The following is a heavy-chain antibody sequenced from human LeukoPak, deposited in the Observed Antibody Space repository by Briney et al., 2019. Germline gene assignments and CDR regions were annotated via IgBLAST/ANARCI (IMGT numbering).Heavy chain of an antibody. V-gene: IGHV4-59*01. CDR1: GGSISSYY. Sequence: SETLSLTCTVSGGSISSYYWSWIRQPPGKGLEWTAYIHHSGSTNYNNSLKSRVTISVDTSKNQFSLKLSSVTAADTAVYYCARRVGDKDYFDYWGQGTLVTVSS. CDR2: IHHSGST. CDR3: ARRVGDKDYFDY. D-gene: IGHD1-26*01. J-gene: IGHJ4*02.